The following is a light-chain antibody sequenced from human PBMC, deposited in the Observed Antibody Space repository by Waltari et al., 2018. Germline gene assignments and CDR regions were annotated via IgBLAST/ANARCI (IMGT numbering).Light chain of an antibody. CDR3: YSKDTDGGSQGK. CDR2: DDN. V-gene: IGLV3-10*01. Sequence: YDLTQPPSVSVSPGQTAAITCSGDGLPKQYTFWYQQKSGQAPVLVMYDDNKRPSGIPGRFSGSSAGTGATLTITGAQVDDEADDYCYSKDTDGGSQGKIGGGTKLTVL. J-gene: IGLJ2*01. CDR1: GLPKQY.